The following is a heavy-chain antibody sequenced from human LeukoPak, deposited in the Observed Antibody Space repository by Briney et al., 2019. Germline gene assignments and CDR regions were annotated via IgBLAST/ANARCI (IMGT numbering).Heavy chain of an antibody. CDR2: MFYGGTT. D-gene: IGHD1-26*01. J-gene: IGHJ6*03. CDR1: GGPITSSGYY. Sequence: SETLALTCTVSGGPITSSGYYWGWIRQPPGKGLEWIGSMFYGGTTYHNPSLKSRVTIFVDTSKTQFSLNLNSVTASDTAVYYCARWRVGATPYYYYYMDVWGKGTTVTVSS. V-gene: IGHV4-39*01. CDR3: ARWRVGATPYYYYYMDV.